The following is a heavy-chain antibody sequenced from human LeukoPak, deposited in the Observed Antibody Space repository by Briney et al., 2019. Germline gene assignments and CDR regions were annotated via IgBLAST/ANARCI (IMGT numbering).Heavy chain of an antibody. J-gene: IGHJ4*02. D-gene: IGHD3-22*01. CDR3: AAYYYDSSGYYLDY. Sequence: PGGSLRLSCAASGFTFSSYGMHWVRQAPGKVLEWVAVISYDGSNKYYADSVKGRFTISRDNSKNTLYLQMNSLRAEDTAVYCCAAYYYDSSGYYLDYWGQGTLVTVSS. CDR2: ISYDGSNK. V-gene: IGHV3-30*03. CDR1: GFTFSSYG.